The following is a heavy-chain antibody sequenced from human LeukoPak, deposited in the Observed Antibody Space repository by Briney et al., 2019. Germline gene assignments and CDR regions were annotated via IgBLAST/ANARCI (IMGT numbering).Heavy chain of an antibody. CDR2: IYYSGTT. D-gene: IGHD3-22*01. Sequence: PSETLSLTCTVSGGSISSSTSYWGWIRQPPGKGLEWIGNIYYSGTTYYNPSLKSRVTISVDTSKNQFSLKLSSVTAADTAVYYCARDIGRSSGYTNWFDPWGQGTLVTVSS. V-gene: IGHV4-39*07. J-gene: IGHJ5*02. CDR3: ARDIGRSSGYTNWFDP. CDR1: GGSISSSTSY.